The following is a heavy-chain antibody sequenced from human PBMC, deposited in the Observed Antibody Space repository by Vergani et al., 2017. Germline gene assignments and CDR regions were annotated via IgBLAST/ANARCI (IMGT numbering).Heavy chain of an antibody. CDR3: AKGYCSSTSCYLDP. V-gene: IGHV3-9*01. Sequence: VQLVESGGGVVQPGESLRLSCAASGFPFSTYAMHWVRQAPGKGLEWVSGISWNSGSIGYADSVKGRFTISRDNAKNSLYLQMNSLRAEDTALYYCAKGYCSSTSCYLDPWGQGTLVTVSS. D-gene: IGHD2-2*01. J-gene: IGHJ5*02. CDR2: ISWNSGSI. CDR1: GFPFSTYA.